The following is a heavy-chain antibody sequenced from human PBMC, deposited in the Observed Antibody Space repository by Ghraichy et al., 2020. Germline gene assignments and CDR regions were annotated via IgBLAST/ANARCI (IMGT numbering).Heavy chain of an antibody. Sequence: SETLSLTCTVSGGSISSSSYYWGWIRQPPGKGLEWIGSIYHSGSTSYNPSLKSRVTISVDTSKNQFSVKLISVTAADTAVYYCASQGDIVVVSVVIVNWFDPWGQGTLVTVSS. CDR3: ASQGDIVVVSVVIVNWFDP. CDR1: GGSISSSSYY. J-gene: IGHJ5*02. V-gene: IGHV4-39*01. CDR2: IYHSGST. D-gene: IGHD2-2*02.